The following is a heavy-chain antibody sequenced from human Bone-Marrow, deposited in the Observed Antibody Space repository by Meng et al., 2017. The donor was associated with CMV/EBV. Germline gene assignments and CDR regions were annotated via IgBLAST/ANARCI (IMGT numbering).Heavy chain of an antibody. D-gene: IGHD3-22*01. J-gene: IGHJ4*02. CDR2: IDWDDDK. Sequence: SGPTLVKPTQTLTLTCTFSGFSLSTSGMRVSWIRQPPGKALEWLARIDWDDDKFYSTSLKTRLTISKDTSKNQVVLTMTNMDPVDTATYYCARTPGYYVSSGYYPSYYFDYWGQGTLVTVSS. CDR3: ARTPGYYVSSGYYPSYYFDY. CDR1: GFSLSTSGMR. V-gene: IGHV2-70D*14.